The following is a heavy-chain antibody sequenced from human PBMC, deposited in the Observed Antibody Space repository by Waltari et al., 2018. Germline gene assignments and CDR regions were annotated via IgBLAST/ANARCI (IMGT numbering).Heavy chain of an antibody. CDR2: INPNSGGT. CDR3: ARDEGCGGDCSNYGMDV. Sequence: QVQLVQAGAEVTTPGASVKVSCKASGYTFTGYYMHGVRQAPGQGLEWMGWINPNSGGTNYAQKFQGRVTMTRDTSISTAYMELSRLRSDDTAVYYCARDEGCGGDCSNYGMDVWGQGTTVTVSS. D-gene: IGHD2-21*01. V-gene: IGHV1-2*02. J-gene: IGHJ6*02. CDR1: GYTFTGYY.